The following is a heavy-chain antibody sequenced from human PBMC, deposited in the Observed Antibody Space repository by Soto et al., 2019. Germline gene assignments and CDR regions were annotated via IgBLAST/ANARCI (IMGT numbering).Heavy chain of an antibody. CDR1: GFTFSKWW. CDR3: VRGVTISCLFDC. Sequence: HPGGSLRLSCGASGFTFSKWWMHWVRQVPGKGPMWVSRINSDGSDTTYADSVRGRFTMSRDNTKNTLYLQMTSLTAEDTAVYYCVRGVTISCLFDCWGQGTQVTVSS. V-gene: IGHV3-74*01. D-gene: IGHD2-2*01. CDR2: INSDGSDT. J-gene: IGHJ4*02.